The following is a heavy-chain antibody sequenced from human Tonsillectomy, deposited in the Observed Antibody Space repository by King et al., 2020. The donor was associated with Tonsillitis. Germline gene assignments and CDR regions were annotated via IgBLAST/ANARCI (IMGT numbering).Heavy chain of an antibody. D-gene: IGHD4/OR15-4a*01. CDR1: GFTFSSYW. CDR3: ARLKGAPDY. CDR2: IKDDGSEK. Sequence: VQLVESGGGLVQRGGSLRLSCAASGFTFSSYWMSWVRQAPGKGLEWVANIKDDGSEKDYVDSLKGRFTIARDNAKNSLYLQMYSLRAEDTAVYYCARLKGAPDYWGQGTLVTVSS. V-gene: IGHV3-7*03. J-gene: IGHJ4*02.